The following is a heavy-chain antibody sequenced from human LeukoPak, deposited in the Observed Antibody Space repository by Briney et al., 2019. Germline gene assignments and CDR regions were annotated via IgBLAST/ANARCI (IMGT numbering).Heavy chain of an antibody. CDR2: INFDGSST. CDR1: GFALSNYW. Sequence: GGSLRLSCAASGFALSNYWMHWVRQVPGKGPVWVSRINFDGSSTNYADSVRGRFTISRENARNTLFLQMHSLRAEDTAVYYCARAYSSGSVLGIRLDYFDHWGPGALVTVSS. V-gene: IGHV3-74*01. J-gene: IGHJ4*02. D-gene: IGHD6-19*01. CDR3: ARAYSSGSVLGIRLDYFDH.